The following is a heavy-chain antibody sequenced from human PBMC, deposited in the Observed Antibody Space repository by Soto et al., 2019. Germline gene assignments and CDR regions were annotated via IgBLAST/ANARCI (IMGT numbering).Heavy chain of an antibody. CDR1: GYTFTGYY. Sequence: ASVKVSCKASGYTFTGYYMHWVRQAPGQGLDWMGWINPNSGGTNYAQKFQGWVTMTRDTSISTAYMELSRLRSDDTAVYYCARKEVYSSSWYSMNYGMDVWGQGTTVTVSS. V-gene: IGHV1-2*04. CDR2: INPNSGGT. J-gene: IGHJ6*02. CDR3: ARKEVYSSSWYSMNYGMDV. D-gene: IGHD6-13*01.